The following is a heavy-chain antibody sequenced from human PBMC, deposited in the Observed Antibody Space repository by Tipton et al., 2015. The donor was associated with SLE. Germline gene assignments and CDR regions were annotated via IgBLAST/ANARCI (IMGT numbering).Heavy chain of an antibody. CDR1: GDSISSSGFY. Sequence: TLSLTCTVSGDSISSSGFYWAWIRQPPGKGLEWVGTIYSSGSTYYNPSLKSRVTVSVDRTKNQFSLIVSSVTAADTAVYFCARVRRSYYSDYSFDYWGPGTLVTVSS. CDR3: ARVRRSYYSDYSFDY. D-gene: IGHD3-10*01. CDR2: IYSSGST. V-gene: IGHV4-39*07. J-gene: IGHJ4*02.